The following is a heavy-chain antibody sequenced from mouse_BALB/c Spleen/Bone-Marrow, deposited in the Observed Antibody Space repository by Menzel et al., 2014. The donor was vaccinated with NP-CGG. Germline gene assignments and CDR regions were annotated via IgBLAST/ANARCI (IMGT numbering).Heavy chain of an antibody. D-gene: IGHD1-2*01. CDR2: INSNGGRT. CDR1: GFTFSSYG. V-gene: IGHV5-6-3*01. J-gene: IGHJ4*01. CDR3: ARDSLLRSLYAMDY. Sequence: EVQGVESGGGLVQPGGSLKLSCAASGFTFSSYGMSWVRQTPDKRLELVATINSNGGRTYYPDSVKGRFTIPRDNAKNTLYLQMSSLKSEDTAMYYCARDSLLRSLYAMDYWGQGTSVTVSS.